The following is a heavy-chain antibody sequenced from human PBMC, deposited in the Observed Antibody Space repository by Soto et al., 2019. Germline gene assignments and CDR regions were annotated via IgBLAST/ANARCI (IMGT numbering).Heavy chain of an antibody. Sequence: HGESLKISCKASGYIFIDYWIGWVRQMPGKGLEWMGIVYPRDSDTRYSPSFQGQVTISADRSTGTAFLQWRSLKASDTALYYCARPSLPGYSIHFNSWGQGTLVTVSS. CDR2: VYPRDSDT. CDR3: ARPSLPGYSIHFNS. CDR1: GYIFIDYW. V-gene: IGHV5-51*01. J-gene: IGHJ4*02. D-gene: IGHD2-15*01.